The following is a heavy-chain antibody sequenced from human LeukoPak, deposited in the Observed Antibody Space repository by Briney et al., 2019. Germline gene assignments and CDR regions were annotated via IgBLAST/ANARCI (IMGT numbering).Heavy chain of an antibody. D-gene: IGHD6-6*01. Sequence: ASVKVSCKASGYTFPSYFMHWVRQAPGQGLEWMGIINPTGGSTTYAQKFQGRVAMTRDTSTSTVYMELSSLRSDDTAVYYCARTAARRFDYWGQGTLVTVSS. CDR3: ARTAARRFDY. V-gene: IGHV1-46*01. CDR1: GYTFPSYF. CDR2: INPTGGST. J-gene: IGHJ4*02.